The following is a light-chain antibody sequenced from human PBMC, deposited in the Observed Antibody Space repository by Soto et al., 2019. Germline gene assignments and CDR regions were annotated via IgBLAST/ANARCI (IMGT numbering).Light chain of an antibody. J-gene: IGLJ1*01. Sequence: QSVLTQPPSVSAAPGQRVTISCSGCSSNIGGNSVSWYQQLPGTAPKLLIYDDDKRPSGIPDRFSGSKSGTSATLGITGFQTGDEADHYCGSWDSSLSAYVFGTGTKVTVL. CDR3: GSWDSSLSAYV. V-gene: IGLV1-51*01. CDR2: DDD. CDR1: SSNIGGNS.